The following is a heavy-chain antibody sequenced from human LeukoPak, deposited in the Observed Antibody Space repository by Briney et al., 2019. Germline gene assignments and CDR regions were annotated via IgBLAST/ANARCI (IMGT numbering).Heavy chain of an antibody. CDR1: GFTFSSYW. CDR2: IKQDGSEK. D-gene: IGHD3-22*01. CDR3: ARDQDSSGDDDAFDI. Sequence: GGSLRLSCAASGFTFSSYWMSWVRQAPGKGLEWVANIKQDGSEKYYVDSVKGRFTISRDNAKNSLYLQMNSLRAGDTAVYYCARDQDSSGDDDAFDIWGQGTMVTVSS. J-gene: IGHJ3*02. V-gene: IGHV3-7*01.